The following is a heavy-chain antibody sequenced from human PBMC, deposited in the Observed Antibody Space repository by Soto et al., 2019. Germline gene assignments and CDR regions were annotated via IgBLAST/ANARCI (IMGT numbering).Heavy chain of an antibody. CDR1: GFMFSTYW. D-gene: IGHD3-10*01. J-gene: IGHJ4*02. CDR3: ARDPVRGDDFNFDF. CDR2: IKPDGSEK. V-gene: IGHV3-7*01. Sequence: EVQLVESGGGLVQPGGSLRLSCAASGFMFSTYWMAWVRQAPGKGLEWVANIKPDGSEKNHADSVKGRFTISRDKSHSLMALQMDILRAEDTGVYYCARDPVRGDDFNFDFWGQGIQVTVSS.